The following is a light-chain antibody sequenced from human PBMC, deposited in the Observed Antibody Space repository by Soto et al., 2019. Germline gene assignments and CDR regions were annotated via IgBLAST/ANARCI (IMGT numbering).Light chain of an antibody. CDR2: ANS. CDR3: QSYDSSLGGSV. J-gene: IGLJ1*01. Sequence: QSVLTQPPSVSGAPGQRVTISCTGSGSGIGPAFHVHWYQQLPGTAPQLLICANSNRPSGVPDRFSGSKSGTSASLAIAGLQAEDEADYYCQSYDSSLGGSVFGTGTKVTVL. V-gene: IGLV1-40*01. CDR1: GSGIGPAFH.